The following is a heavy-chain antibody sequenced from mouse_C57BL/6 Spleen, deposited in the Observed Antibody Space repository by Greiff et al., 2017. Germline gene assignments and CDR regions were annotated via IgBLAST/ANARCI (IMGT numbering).Heavy chain of an antibody. Sequence: EVQVVESGGGLVKPGGSLKLSCAASGFTFSSYAMSWVRQTPEKRLEWVATISDGGSYTYYPDNVKGRFTISRDNAKNNLYLQMSHLKSEDTAMYYCARARRWLLGAMDYWGQGTSVTVSS. J-gene: IGHJ4*01. V-gene: IGHV5-4*01. CDR3: ARARRWLLGAMDY. D-gene: IGHD2-3*01. CDR2: ISDGGSYT. CDR1: GFTFSSYA.